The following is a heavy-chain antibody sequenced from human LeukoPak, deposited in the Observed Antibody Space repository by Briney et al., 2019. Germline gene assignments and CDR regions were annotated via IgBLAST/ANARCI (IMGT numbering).Heavy chain of an antibody. J-gene: IGHJ3*02. CDR3: ARDLGYCAGASCSRWGYGFGI. CDR1: GGTFVSFT. V-gene: IGHV1-69*04. D-gene: IGHD2-8*02. CDR2: IIPMLGMS. Sequence: SVKVSCKASGGTFVSFTISWVRQASGQGLEWMGRIIPMLGMSNYTQKFQDRVTITADKSTSTAYMELSGLRSEDTAVYYCARDLGYCAGASCSRWGYGFGIWGQGTKVIVSS.